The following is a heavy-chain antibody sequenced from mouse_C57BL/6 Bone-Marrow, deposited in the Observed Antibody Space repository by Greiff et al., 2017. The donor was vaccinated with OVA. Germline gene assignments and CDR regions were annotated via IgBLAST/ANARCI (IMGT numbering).Heavy chain of an antibody. D-gene: IGHD1-1*01. CDR3: ANYYCGSSYGYFDV. Sequence: QVHVKQSGAELARPGASVKLSCKASGYTFTSYGISWVKQRTGQGLEWIGEIYPRSGNTYYNEKFKGKATLTADKSSSTAYMELRSLTSEDSAVYFCANYYCGSSYGYFDVWGTGTTVTVSS. V-gene: IGHV1-81*01. CDR1: GYTFTSYG. J-gene: IGHJ1*03. CDR2: IYPRSGNT.